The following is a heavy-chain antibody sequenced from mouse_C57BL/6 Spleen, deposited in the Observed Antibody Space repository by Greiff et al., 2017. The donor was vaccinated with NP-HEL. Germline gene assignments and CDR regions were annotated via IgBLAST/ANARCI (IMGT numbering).Heavy chain of an antibody. CDR1: GYAFSSSW. V-gene: IGHV1-82*01. D-gene: IGHD2-3*01. J-gene: IGHJ3*01. CDR2: IYPGDGDT. CDR3: ARYDGLFAY. Sequence: VQLQQSGPELVKPGASVKISCKASGYAFSSSWMNWVKQRPGKGLEWIGRIYPGDGDTNYNGKFKGKATLTADKSSSTAYMQLSSLTSEDSAVYFWARYDGLFAYWGQGTLVTVSA.